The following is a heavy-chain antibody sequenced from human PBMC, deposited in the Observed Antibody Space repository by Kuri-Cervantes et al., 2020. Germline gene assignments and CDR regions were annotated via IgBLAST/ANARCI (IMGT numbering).Heavy chain of an antibody. V-gene: IGHV1-2*04. D-gene: IGHD6-13*01. CDR2: INPSSGGT. Sequence: ASVKVSCKASGYTFTGYYMHWVRQAPGQGLEWMGWINPSSGGTNYAQKFQGWVTMTRDTSISTAYMGLSSLRSEDTAMYYCATFSSSWKNADDYWGQGTLVTVSS. CDR1: GYTFTGYY. J-gene: IGHJ4*02. CDR3: ATFSSSWKNADDY.